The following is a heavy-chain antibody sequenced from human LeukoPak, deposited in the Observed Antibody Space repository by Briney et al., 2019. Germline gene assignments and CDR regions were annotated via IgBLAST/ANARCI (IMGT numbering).Heavy chain of an antibody. V-gene: IGHV3-7*01. Sequence: TGGSLRLSCAASGFTSSSYWMSWVRQAPGKGLEWVANIKQDGSEKYYVDSVKGRFTISRDNAKNSLYLQMNSLRAEDTAVYYCARDRPYYDFWSGYYTDYWGQGTLVTVSS. D-gene: IGHD3-3*01. CDR3: ARDRPYYDFWSGYYTDY. CDR2: IKQDGSEK. CDR1: GFTSSSYW. J-gene: IGHJ4*02.